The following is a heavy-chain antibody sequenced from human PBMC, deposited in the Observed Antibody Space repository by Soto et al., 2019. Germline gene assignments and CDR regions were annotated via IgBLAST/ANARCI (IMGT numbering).Heavy chain of an antibody. CDR1: GYPFTGYY. CDR3: ARGLRSEIPAAIDYYYGMDV. V-gene: IGHV1-2*04. Sequence: ASVKVSCQASGYPFTGYYLHWVRQAPGQGLAWMGWINPNSGGTTYAQKFQGWVTMTRDTSISTAYMELSRLRSDDTAVYYCARGLRSEIPAAIDYYYGMDVWGQGTTVTVSA. D-gene: IGHD2-2*02. CDR2: INPNSGGT. J-gene: IGHJ6*01.